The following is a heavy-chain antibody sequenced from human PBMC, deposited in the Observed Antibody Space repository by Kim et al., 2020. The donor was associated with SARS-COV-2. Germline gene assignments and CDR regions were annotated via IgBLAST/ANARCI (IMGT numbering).Heavy chain of an antibody. CDR3: ARRIAAAGPYYFDY. V-gene: IGHV4-38-2*02. CDR2: IYHSGST. Sequence: SETLSLTCTVSGYSISSGYYWGWIRQPPGKGLEWIGSIYHSGSTYYNPSLKSRVTISVDTSKNQFSLKLRSVTATDTAVYYCARRIAAAGPYYFDYWGQGTLVTVSS. CDR1: GYSISSGYY. J-gene: IGHJ4*02. D-gene: IGHD6-13*01.